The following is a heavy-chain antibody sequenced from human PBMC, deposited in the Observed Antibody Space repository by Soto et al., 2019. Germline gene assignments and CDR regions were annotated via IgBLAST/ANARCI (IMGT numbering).Heavy chain of an antibody. CDR2: VSFDGSHK. CDR1: GFTFSSYA. D-gene: IGHD3-3*01. J-gene: IGHJ5*01. CDR3: AKLGDAVSGYFDF. Sequence: QVQLVQSGGGVVQPGGSLRLSCAASGFTFSSYAIHWVRQAPGKGLEWVADVSFDGSHKTYAVAVRGRFTISRDNSKTTVYLQMNSLRAEDTALYYCAKLGDAVSGYFDFWGQGTQVAVSS. V-gene: IGHV3-30*18.